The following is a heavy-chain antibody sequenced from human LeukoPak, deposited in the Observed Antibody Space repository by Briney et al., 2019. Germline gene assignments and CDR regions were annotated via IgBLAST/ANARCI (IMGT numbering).Heavy chain of an antibody. V-gene: IGHV3-21*01. Sequence: PGGSLRLSCAASGFTFSSYSMNWVRQAPGKGLEWVSSISSSSSYIYYADSVKGRFTISRDNAKNSLYLQMNSLRAEDTAVYYCARGDYYDSSGYYYAGFGQYYFDYWGQGTLVTVSS. CDR1: GFTFSSYS. CDR3: ARGDYYDSSGYYYAGFGQYYFDY. CDR2: ISSSSSYI. J-gene: IGHJ4*02. D-gene: IGHD3-22*01.